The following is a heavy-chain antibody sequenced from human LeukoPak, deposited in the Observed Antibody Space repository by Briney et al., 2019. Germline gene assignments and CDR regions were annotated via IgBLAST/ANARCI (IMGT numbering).Heavy chain of an antibody. V-gene: IGHV3-21*01. J-gene: IGHJ4*02. CDR3: ARDRRGYSYGFDY. D-gene: IGHD5-18*01. Sequence: GXSLRLSCAASGFTFSSYSMNWVRQAPGKGLEWVSSISSSSSYIYYADSVKGRFTISRDNAKNSLYLQMNSLRAEDTAVYYCARDRRGYSYGFDYWGQGTLVTVSS. CDR1: GFTFSSYS. CDR2: ISSSSSYI.